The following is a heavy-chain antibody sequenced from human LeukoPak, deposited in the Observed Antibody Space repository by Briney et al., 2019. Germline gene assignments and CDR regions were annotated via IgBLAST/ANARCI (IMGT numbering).Heavy chain of an antibody. Sequence: GRSLRLSCAASGFTFDAYAMHWVRQAPGKGLEWVSGISWNSGSIGYADSVKGRFTISRDNAKNSLYLQMNSLRAEDTALYYCAKSGSSGYYYYDYWGQGTLVTVSS. J-gene: IGHJ4*02. CDR1: GFTFDAYA. CDR3: AKSGSSGYYYYDY. CDR2: ISWNSGSI. V-gene: IGHV3-9*01. D-gene: IGHD3-22*01.